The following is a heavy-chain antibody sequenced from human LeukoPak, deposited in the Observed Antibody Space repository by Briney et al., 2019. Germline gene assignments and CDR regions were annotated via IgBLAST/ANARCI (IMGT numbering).Heavy chain of an antibody. V-gene: IGHV4-59*08. Sequence: PSETLSLTCTVSGGPISSYYWSWIRQPPGKGLGWIGYIYYSGSTKYNPSLKSRVSISVDTSKNQFSLKLSSVTAADTAVYYCARGAGAGYNLQPFDYWGQGTLVTVSS. CDR3: ARGAGAGYNLQPFDY. J-gene: IGHJ4*02. CDR2: IYYSGST. CDR1: GGPISSYY. D-gene: IGHD5-24*01.